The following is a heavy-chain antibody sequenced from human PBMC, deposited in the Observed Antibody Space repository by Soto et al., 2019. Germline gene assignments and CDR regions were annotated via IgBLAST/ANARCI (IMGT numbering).Heavy chain of an antibody. Sequence: GGSLRLSCAASGFTFSSYAMSWVRQAPGKGLEWVSAISGSGGSTYYVDSVKGRFTISRDNSKNTLYLQMNSLRAEDTAVYYCAKDRGVISAAGTFDYWGQGTLVTVSS. D-gene: IGHD6-13*01. CDR2: ISGSGGST. CDR3: AKDRGVISAAGTFDY. V-gene: IGHV3-23*01. J-gene: IGHJ4*02. CDR1: GFTFSSYA.